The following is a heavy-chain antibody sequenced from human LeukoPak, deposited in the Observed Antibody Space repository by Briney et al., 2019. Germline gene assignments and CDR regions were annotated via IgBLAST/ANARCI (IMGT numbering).Heavy chain of an antibody. J-gene: IGHJ4*02. CDR2: IYYSGST. Sequence: SETLSLTCTVSGGSISNHYWSWIRQPPGKGLEWIGYIYYSGSTNYNPSLKSRVTISVDTSKNQSSLKLSSVTAADTAVYYCARDRGYSGSYPGTFDYWAREPWSPSPQ. CDR1: GGSISNHY. V-gene: IGHV4-59*11. D-gene: IGHD1-26*01. CDR3: ARDRGYSGSYPGTFDY.